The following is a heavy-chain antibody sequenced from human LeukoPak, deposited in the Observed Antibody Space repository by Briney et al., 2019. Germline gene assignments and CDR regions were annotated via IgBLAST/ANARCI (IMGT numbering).Heavy chain of an antibody. CDR3: ARDCSSTSCYGTDY. J-gene: IGHJ4*02. CDR1: GSTFSSYW. D-gene: IGHD2-2*01. Sequence: GGSLRLSCAASGSTFSSYWMHWVRQAPGKGLVWVSRINTDGSSTSYADSVKGRFTISRDNSKNTLYLQMNSLRAEDTAVYYCARDCSSTSCYGTDYWGQGTLVTVSS. V-gene: IGHV3-74*01. CDR2: INTDGSST.